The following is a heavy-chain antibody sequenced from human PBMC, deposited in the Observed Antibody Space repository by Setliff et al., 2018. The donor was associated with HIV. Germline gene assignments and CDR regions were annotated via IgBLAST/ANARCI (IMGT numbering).Heavy chain of an antibody. CDR3: ARGWIYYDSRSYSRYWGYFDY. J-gene: IGHJ4*02. CDR2: ISAYDSNT. V-gene: IGHV1-18*01. D-gene: IGHD3-22*01. CDR1: GYTFTSYG. Sequence: GASVKVSCKASGYTFTSYGISWVRQAPGQGLEWMGWISAYDSNTNYEHRLQGRVTMTTDTSTSTAYMELRGLISDDTAVYFCARGWIYYDSRSYSRYWGYFDYWGQGTLVTVSS.